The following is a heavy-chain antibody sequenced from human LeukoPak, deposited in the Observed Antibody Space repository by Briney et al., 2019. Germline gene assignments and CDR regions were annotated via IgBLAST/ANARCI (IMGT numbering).Heavy chain of an antibody. D-gene: IGHD1-26*01. CDR3: ARDRATYYYYYMDV. V-gene: IGHV4-59*01. J-gene: IGHJ6*03. CDR1: GGSISSYY. CDR2: IYYSGST. Sequence: PSETLSLTCTVSGGSISSYYWSWIRQPPGKGLEWIGYIYYSGSTNYNPSLKSRVTISVDTSKNQFSLKLSSVTAADTAVYYCARDRATYYYYYMDVWRKGTTVTVSS.